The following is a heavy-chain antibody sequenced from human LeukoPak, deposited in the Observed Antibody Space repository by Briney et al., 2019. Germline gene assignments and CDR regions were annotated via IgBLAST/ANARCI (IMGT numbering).Heavy chain of an antibody. CDR2: ISSSSSYI. Sequence: GGSLRLSCAASGFTFSDYWMTWVRQAPGKGLEWVSSISSSSSYIYYADSVKGRFTISRDNAKNSLYLQMNSLRAEDTAVYYCARGSYGDRDYWGQGTLVTVSS. J-gene: IGHJ4*02. D-gene: IGHD4-17*01. V-gene: IGHV3-21*01. CDR1: GFTFSDYW. CDR3: ARGSYGDRDY.